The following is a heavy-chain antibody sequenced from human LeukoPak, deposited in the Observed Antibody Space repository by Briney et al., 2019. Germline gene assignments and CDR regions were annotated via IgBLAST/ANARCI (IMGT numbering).Heavy chain of an antibody. CDR1: GGSISPYY. CDR2: IYYSGNT. J-gene: IGHJ4*02. D-gene: IGHD3-10*02. Sequence: PSETLSLTCTVSGGSISPYYWSWIRQPPGKGLEWLGYIYYSGNTDYNPSLKGRVAISVDTSKNQFSLKLSSVTAADTAVYYCARSTGSTMFIDYWGQGTLVTVSS. V-gene: IGHV4-59*01. CDR3: ARSTGSTMFIDY.